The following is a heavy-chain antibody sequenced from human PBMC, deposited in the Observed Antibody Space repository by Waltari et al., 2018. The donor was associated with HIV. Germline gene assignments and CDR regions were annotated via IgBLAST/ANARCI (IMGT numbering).Heavy chain of an antibody. Sequence: EVQLVESGGGLVQPGGSLRLSCAASGFTVSSNYMSWVRQAPGKGLEWVSVIYSGGSTYYADSVKGRFTISRDNSKNTLYLQINSLRAEDTAVYYCARDRGGSSFQHWGQGTLVTVSS. CDR1: GFTVSSNY. CDR3: ARDRGGSSFQH. V-gene: IGHV3-66*02. D-gene: IGHD1-26*01. J-gene: IGHJ1*01. CDR2: IYSGGST.